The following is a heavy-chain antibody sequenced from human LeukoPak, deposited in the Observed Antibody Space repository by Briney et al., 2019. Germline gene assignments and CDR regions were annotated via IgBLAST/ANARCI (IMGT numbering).Heavy chain of an antibody. D-gene: IGHD3-10*01. CDR1: GFTFSDYG. CDR2: IWSDGSNK. CDR3: VRASGSFDY. Sequence: GGSLRLSCAASGFTFSDYGIHWVRRAPGKGLEWVAVIWSDGSNKYYADSVKGRFTISRDNSRKTLYLQMNSLRVEDTAVYYCVRASGSFDYWGQGTLVTVSS. J-gene: IGHJ4*02. V-gene: IGHV3-33*01.